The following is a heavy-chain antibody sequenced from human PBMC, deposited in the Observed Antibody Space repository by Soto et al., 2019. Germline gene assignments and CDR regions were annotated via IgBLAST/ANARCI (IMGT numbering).Heavy chain of an antibody. J-gene: IGHJ6*02. CDR3: ERQGSNGDYYYYAMDV. D-gene: IGHD2-8*01. CDR2: IYHGDSDT. Sequence: LGESLKISCKGSGYRFASYWIAWVRQMPGKGLEWMGIIYHGDSDTIYSPSFQGQVTFSADKSTSTAYLEWSSLKASDTAMYYCERQGSNGDYYYYAMDVWGQGTTVTVSS. V-gene: IGHV5-51*01. CDR1: GYRFASYW.